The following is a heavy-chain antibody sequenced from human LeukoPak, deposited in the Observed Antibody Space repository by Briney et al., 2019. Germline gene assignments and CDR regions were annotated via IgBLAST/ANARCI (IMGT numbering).Heavy chain of an antibody. CDR1: GFSFDDYA. J-gene: IGHJ4*02. Sequence: GGSLRLSCAASGFSFDDYAIHWVRHAPGKGLEWVSGISWNSGSLAYADSVKGRFTISRDNAKNSLYLQMNSLRAEDTALYYCAKGKRHLFSSSGFDYWGQGTLVTVSS. CDR3: AKGKRHLFSSSGFDY. CDR2: ISWNSGSL. D-gene: IGHD6-6*01. V-gene: IGHV3-9*01.